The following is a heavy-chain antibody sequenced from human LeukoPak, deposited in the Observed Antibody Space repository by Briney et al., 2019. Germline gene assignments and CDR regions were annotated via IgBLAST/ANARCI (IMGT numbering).Heavy chain of an antibody. J-gene: IGHJ4*02. Sequence: GASVKVSCKASGYTFTGYYMHWVRQAPGQGLEWMGWINPNSGGTNYAQKFQGRVTMTRYTPISTADMELSRLRSDDAAVYYCARDGTDGSYYDYWGQGTLVTVSS. CDR1: GYTFTGYY. V-gene: IGHV1-2*02. D-gene: IGHD1-1*01. CDR3: ARDGTDGSYYDY. CDR2: INPNSGGT.